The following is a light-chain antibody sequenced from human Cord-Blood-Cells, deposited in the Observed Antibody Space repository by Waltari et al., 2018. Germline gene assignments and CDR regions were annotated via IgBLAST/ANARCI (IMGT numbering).Light chain of an antibody. CDR1: QSVSSY. Sequence: EIALTQSPAALSLSPGESATLPCRASQSVSSYLAWYQQKPGQAPRLLIYDASNRATGIPARFSGSGSGTDFTLTISSLEPEDFAVYYCQQHSNWPLTFGGGTKVEIK. V-gene: IGKV3-11*01. CDR3: QQHSNWPLT. J-gene: IGKJ4*01. CDR2: DAS.